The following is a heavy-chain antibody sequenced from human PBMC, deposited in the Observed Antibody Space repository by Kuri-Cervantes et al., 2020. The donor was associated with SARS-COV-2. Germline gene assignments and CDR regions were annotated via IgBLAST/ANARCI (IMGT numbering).Heavy chain of an antibody. CDR1: GFTFSSYA. Sequence: GESLKISCAASGFTFSSYAMSWVRQAPGKGLEWVSAISGSGGSAYYADSVKGRFTISRDNSKNTLYLQMNSLRAEDTAVYYCAKDRVYCSGGSCPLYYWGQEPWSPSPQ. J-gene: IGHJ4*01. D-gene: IGHD2-15*01. CDR2: ISGSGGSA. CDR3: AKDRVYCSGGSCPLYY. V-gene: IGHV3-23*01.